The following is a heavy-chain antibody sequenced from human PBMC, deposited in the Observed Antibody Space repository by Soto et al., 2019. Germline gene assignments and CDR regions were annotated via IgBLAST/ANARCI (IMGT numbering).Heavy chain of an antibody. V-gene: IGHV1-69*01. CDR3: ARGRWSGYYTTADGMDV. CDR2: ITPIFGTA. D-gene: IGHD3-3*01. Sequence: QVQLVQSGAEVKKPGSSVQVSCKASGGTFSSYAISWVRQAPGQGLEWMGGITPIFGTANYAQKFQGRVTITADESTSTAYMELGSLRSEDTAVYYCARGRWSGYYTTADGMDVWGKGTTVTVSS. CDR1: GGTFSSYA. J-gene: IGHJ6*04.